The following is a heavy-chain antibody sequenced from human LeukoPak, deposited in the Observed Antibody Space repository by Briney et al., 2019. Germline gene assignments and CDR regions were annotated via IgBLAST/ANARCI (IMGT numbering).Heavy chain of an antibody. Sequence: ASVKVSCKASGYTFTGYYMHWVRQAPGQGLEWMGWINPNSGGTNYAQKFQGRVTITRNTSISTAYMELSSLRSEDTAVYYCARAVTALDYWGQGTLVTVSS. CDR2: INPNSGGT. CDR3: ARAVTALDY. CDR1: GYTFTGYY. J-gene: IGHJ4*02. V-gene: IGHV1-2*02. D-gene: IGHD2-21*02.